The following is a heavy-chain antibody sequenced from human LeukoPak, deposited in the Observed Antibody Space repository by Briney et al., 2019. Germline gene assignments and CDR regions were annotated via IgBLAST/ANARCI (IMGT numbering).Heavy chain of an antibody. J-gene: IGHJ6*02. CDR2: IYPGDSDT. D-gene: IGHD6-13*01. CDR3: AIAAAGNRYYYYGMDV. V-gene: IGHV5-51*01. CDR1: GYSFTSYW. Sequence: GESLKISCRVSGYSFTSYWIGWVRQMPGKGLEWMGIIYPGDSDTRYSPSFQGQVTISADKSISTAYLQWSSLKASDTAMYYCAIAAAGNRYYYYGMDVWGQGTTVTVSS.